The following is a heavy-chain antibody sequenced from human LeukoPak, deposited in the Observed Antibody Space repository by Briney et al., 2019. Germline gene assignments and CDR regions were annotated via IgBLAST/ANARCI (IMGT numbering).Heavy chain of an antibody. V-gene: IGHV3-30*02. J-gene: IGHJ4*02. CDR2: IRYDGSNK. CDR3: ARDPPFRSGWSQNLFDH. CDR1: GFTFSNYG. D-gene: IGHD6-19*01. Sequence: QPGGSLRLSCAASGFTFSNYGMHWVRQAPGKGLEWVAFIRYDGSNKYYADSVRGRFTISRDNSKNMLFLHMNSLRPEDTAVYYCARDPPFRSGWSQNLFDHWGQGTLVTVSS.